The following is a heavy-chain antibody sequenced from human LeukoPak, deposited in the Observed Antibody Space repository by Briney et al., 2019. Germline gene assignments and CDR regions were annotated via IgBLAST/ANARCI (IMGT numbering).Heavy chain of an antibody. V-gene: IGHV4-39*01. CDR2: IYFSGST. CDR1: GGSISSSSYY. Sequence: PSETLSLTCTVSGGSISSSSYYWDWIRQPPGKGLEWIGSIYFSGSTYYNPSLKSRVTISVDTSKNQFSLKLSSVTAAETAVYFCARRAVAEIFDYWGQGTLVAVSS. D-gene: IGHD6-19*01. J-gene: IGHJ4*02. CDR3: ARRAVAEIFDY.